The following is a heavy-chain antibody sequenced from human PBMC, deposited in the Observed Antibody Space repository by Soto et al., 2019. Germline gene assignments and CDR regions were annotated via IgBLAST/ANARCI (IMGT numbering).Heavy chain of an antibody. V-gene: IGHV3-7*03. CDR2: IKEDGSEK. D-gene: IGHD3-16*02. Sequence: EVQLVESGGGLVQPGGSLRLSCADSGFILRNYWMSWVRQAPGMGLQWVASIKEDGSEKYYVDPVKGRFTISRENAKNSLYLQMNSLRAEDTAVYYCARYRSLDPWGQRILVTVSS. CDR1: GFILRNYW. CDR3: ARYRSLDP. J-gene: IGHJ5*02.